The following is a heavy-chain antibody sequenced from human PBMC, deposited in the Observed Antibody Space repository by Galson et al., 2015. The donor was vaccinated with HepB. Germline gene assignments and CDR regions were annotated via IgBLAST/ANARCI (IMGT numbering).Heavy chain of an antibody. V-gene: IGHV6-1*01. J-gene: IGHJ6*02. CDR3: AYGSDV. CDR2: TYYRSKWYI. CDR1: GDSVSSNSAV. Sequence: CAISGDSVSSNSAVWNWIRQSPSRGLEWLGRTYYRSKWYIDYATSVRSRITINPDTSRNQFSLHLSSVTPEDTAAYYCAYGSDVWGQGTTVIVSS.